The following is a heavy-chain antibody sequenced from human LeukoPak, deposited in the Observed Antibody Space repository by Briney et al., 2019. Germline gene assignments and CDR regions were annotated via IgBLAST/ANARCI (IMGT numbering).Heavy chain of an antibody. V-gene: IGHV3-20*04. J-gene: IGHJ4*02. CDR1: GFTFDDHG. CDR2: IKWDGGRT. CDR3: AKDGGTHFDH. D-gene: IGHD1-26*01. Sequence: PGGSLRLSCAASGFTFDDHGMSWVRQAPGKGLEWVSGIKWDGGRTGYAQSVKGRFTITRDNAQNSLTLHMNTLRADDTAVYYCAKDGGTHFDHWGQGTLVTVSS.